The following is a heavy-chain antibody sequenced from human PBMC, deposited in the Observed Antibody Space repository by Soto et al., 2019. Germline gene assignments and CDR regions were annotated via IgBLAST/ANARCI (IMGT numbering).Heavy chain of an antibody. CDR2: ISYDGSNK. CDR3: ARGAPVDF. Sequence: QVQLVESGGGVVQPGRSLRLSCAASGFTFSTYAMHWVRQAPGKGLEWVAVISYDGSNKYYADSVKGRFTISRDNSKNTLYLQMNSLRAEDTAVYYCARGAPVDFWGQGTLVTVSS. J-gene: IGHJ4*02. CDR1: GFTFSTYA. V-gene: IGHV3-30-3*01.